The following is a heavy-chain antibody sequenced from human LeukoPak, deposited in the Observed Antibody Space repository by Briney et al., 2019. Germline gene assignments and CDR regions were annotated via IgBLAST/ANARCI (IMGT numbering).Heavy chain of an antibody. CDR1: GYTFTGYY. J-gene: IGHJ3*02. CDR2: INPNSGGT. D-gene: IGHD2-2*02. Sequence: GASVKVSCKASGYTFTGYYMHWVRQAPGQGLEWMGWINPNSGGTNYAQKFQGRVTMTRDTSISTAYMELSRLRSDDTAVYYCARVYCSSTSCYTGDAFDIWGQGTMVTVSS. V-gene: IGHV1-2*02. CDR3: ARVYCSSTSCYTGDAFDI.